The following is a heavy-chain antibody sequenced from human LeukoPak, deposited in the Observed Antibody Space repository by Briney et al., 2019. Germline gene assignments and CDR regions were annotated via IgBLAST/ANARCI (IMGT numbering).Heavy chain of an antibody. J-gene: IGHJ4*02. CDR2: IKPDGSER. Sequence: PGGSLRLSCAASGFTFSGYWMTWVRQAPGKGLEWVASIKPDGSERYSVDSVRGRFTISRDNAKNSLYLQLNSLRAEDTAVYYCARGGPGVITYWGQGTPVTVSS. CDR3: ARGGPGVITY. V-gene: IGHV3-7*05. D-gene: IGHD3-10*01. CDR1: GFTFSGYW.